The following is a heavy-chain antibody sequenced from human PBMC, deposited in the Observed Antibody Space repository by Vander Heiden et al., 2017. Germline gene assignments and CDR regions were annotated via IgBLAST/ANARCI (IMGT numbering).Heavy chain of an antibody. D-gene: IGHD5-12*01. CDR2: IYTSGST. V-gene: IGHV4-4*07. Sequence: QVQLQESGPGLVKPSETLSLTCTVSGGSISSYYWSWIRQPAGKGLEWIGRIYTSGSTNYNPSLKSRGTMSVDTSKNQFSLKLSSVTAADTAVYYCARDGRYSGYDRRVLYFDYWGQGTLVTVSS. J-gene: IGHJ4*02. CDR3: ARDGRYSGYDRRVLYFDY. CDR1: GGSISSYY.